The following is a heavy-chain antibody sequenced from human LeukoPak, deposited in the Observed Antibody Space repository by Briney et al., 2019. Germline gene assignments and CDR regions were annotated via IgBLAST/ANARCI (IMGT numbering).Heavy chain of an antibody. CDR1: GFTFSSYA. D-gene: IGHD3-22*01. V-gene: IGHV3-23*01. Sequence: GGSLRLSCAASGFTFSSYAMSWVRQAPGKGLEWVSSISGSVDNTHYADSVKGRFTISRDNSKSALYLQMNSLRAEDTAVYYCAKSGRYFDTSGYYYFDYWGQGTLVTVSS. J-gene: IGHJ4*02. CDR3: AKSGRYFDTSGYYYFDY. CDR2: ISGSVDNT.